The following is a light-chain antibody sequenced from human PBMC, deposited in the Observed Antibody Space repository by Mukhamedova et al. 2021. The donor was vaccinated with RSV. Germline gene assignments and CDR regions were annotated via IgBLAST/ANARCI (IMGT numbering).Light chain of an antibody. V-gene: IGKV1-39*01. CDR3: QQSYTTPEWT. Sequence: WYQRRVHGKAPKLLIYVTSSLQSGVPSRFSGSGSGTDFTLTISSLHPEDFATYYCQQSYTTPEWTFGQGTRVDIK. CDR2: VTS. J-gene: IGKJ1*01.